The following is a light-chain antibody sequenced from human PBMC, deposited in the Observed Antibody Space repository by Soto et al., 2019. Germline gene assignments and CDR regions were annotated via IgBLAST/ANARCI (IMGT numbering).Light chain of an antibody. V-gene: IGLV2-8*01. CDR2: EVN. CDR3: FSYADTNNFV. J-gene: IGLJ1*01. Sequence: QSVLTQPPSASGSPGQSVSISCSGGSSDVGGSKYVSWYQVKPGKAPKLISYEVNRRPEGAPYRFSGSKSGNTASLTVSGLQAEDEGEYYCFSYADTNNFVFGSGTKVTLL. CDR1: SSDVGGSKY.